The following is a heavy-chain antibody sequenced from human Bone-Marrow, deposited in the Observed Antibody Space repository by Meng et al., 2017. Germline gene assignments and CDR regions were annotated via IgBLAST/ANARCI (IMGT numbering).Heavy chain of an antibody. D-gene: IGHD1-26*01. CDR3: ASLYGVVGASWFDP. Sequence: QVPLQESGPGLVKPSQTLSLTCTVSGGSISSGGYYWNWIRQHPGKGLEWIGYIYYSGSTYYNPSLKSRITKSVDTSKNHFSLKLSSVTAADTAVYYCASLYGVVGASWFDPWGQGTLVTVSS. V-gene: IGHV4-31*03. J-gene: IGHJ5*02. CDR2: IYYSGST. CDR1: GGSISSGGYY.